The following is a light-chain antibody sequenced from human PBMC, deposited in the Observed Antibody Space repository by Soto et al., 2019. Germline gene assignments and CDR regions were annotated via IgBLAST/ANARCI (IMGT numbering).Light chain of an antibody. J-gene: IGLJ1*01. Sequence: QSVLTQPASVAGSPGQSITISWTGTSSVIGGYDYVSWYQQRPGKAPKLVIYEVRYRPSGVSNRFSDSKSGNTASLTISGLQAEDEADYYCCSYTRTSNHYFFGSGTKVTVL. V-gene: IGLV2-14*01. CDR2: EVR. CDR1: SSVIGGYDY. CDR3: CSYTRTSNHYF.